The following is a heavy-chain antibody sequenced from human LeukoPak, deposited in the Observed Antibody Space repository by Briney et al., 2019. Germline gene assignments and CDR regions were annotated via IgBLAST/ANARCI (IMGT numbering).Heavy chain of an antibody. CDR3: ARDGYYYGSGSYYNVGY. D-gene: IGHD3-10*01. CDR1: GYTFTSYG. V-gene: IGHV1-18*01. J-gene: IGHJ4*02. CDR2: ISAYNGNT. Sequence: ASVKVSCKASGYTFTSYGISRVRQAPGQGLEWMGWISAYNGNTNCAQKLQGRVTMTTDTSTSTAYMELRSLRSDDRAVYYCARDGYYYGSGSYYNVGYWGQETLVTVSS.